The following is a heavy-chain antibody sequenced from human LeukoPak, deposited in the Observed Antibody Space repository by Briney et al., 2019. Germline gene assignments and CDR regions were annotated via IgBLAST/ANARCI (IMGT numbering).Heavy chain of an antibody. J-gene: IGHJ4*02. CDR2: ISDDGSNK. V-gene: IGHV3-30*04. CDR1: GFTFSSYA. CDR3: AKEIPRPNRVVAGLNY. Sequence: GGSLRLSCAASGFTFSSYAMQWVRQAPGKGLEWVARISDDGSNKYYADSVKGRFTTSRDNSKNTVYLQVNSRRAEDTAVYYCAKEIPRPNRVVAGLNYWGQGTLLTVSS. D-gene: IGHD6-19*01.